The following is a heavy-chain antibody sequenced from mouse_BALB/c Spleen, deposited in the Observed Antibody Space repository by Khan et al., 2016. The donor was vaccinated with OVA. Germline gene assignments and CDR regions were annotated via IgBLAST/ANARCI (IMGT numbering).Heavy chain of an antibody. D-gene: IGHD3-3*01. V-gene: IGHV14-4*02. Sequence: VRLQQSGAELVRSGASVNLSCTASGFCIKDYYMHWVKQRPEQGLEWIGCIDPENGDTEYAPKFQGKATVTAAIFSYTVYLHCSSLTAEAPSVYCCNRADVGFAYWGQGAQVAESA. CDR1: GFCIKDYY. J-gene: IGHJ3*01. CDR3: NRADVGFAY. CDR2: IDPENGDT.